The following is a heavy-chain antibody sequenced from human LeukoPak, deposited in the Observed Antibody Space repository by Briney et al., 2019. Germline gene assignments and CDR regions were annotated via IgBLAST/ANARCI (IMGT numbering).Heavy chain of an antibody. D-gene: IGHD5-24*01. J-gene: IGHJ4*02. CDR1: GFTFSSYA. CDR3: ARAMVEMTTIIYYFDY. Sequence: PRGSLRLSCAASGFTFSSYAMSWVRQAPGKGLEWVSSIIGSGDSTYYADSVKGRFTISRDNSKNTLSLQMNSLRVEDTAVYYCARAMVEMTTIIYYFDYWGQGTLVTVSS. CDR2: IIGSGDST. V-gene: IGHV3-23*01.